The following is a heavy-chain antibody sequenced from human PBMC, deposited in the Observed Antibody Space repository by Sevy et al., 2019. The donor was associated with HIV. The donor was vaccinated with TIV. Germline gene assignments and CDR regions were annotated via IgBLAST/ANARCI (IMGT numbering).Heavy chain of an antibody. Sequence: RGSLRLSCEASGFTFSYYDLSWVRQAPGKGLEWVSSISSGSSYIFYADSVKGRFTISRDNAKNSLCLQMNSLRVDDTAVYYCAKDGAYYGSDGMDVWGQGATVTVSS. CDR3: AKDGAYYGSDGMDV. CDR2: ISSGSSYI. CDR1: GFTFSYYD. D-gene: IGHD3-10*01. V-gene: IGHV3-21*01. J-gene: IGHJ6*02.